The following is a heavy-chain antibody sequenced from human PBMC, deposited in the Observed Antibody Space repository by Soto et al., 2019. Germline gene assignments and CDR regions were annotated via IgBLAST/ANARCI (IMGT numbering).Heavy chain of an antibody. J-gene: IGHJ4*02. V-gene: IGHV3-23*01. CDR1: GFTFSSYA. CDR2: ISGSGGST. CDR3: AKDTTKGDLSTIPDY. Sequence: GGSLRLSGAASGFTFSSYAMSWVRQAPGKGLEWVSAISGSGGSTYYADSVKGRFTISRDNSKNTLYLQMNSLRAEDTAVYYCAKDTTKGDLSTIPDYWGQGTLVTVSS. D-gene: IGHD5-12*01.